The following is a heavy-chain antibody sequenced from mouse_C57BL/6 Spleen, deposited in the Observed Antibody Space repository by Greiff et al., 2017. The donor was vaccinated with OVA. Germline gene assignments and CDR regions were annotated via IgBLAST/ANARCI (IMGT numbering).Heavy chain of an antibody. Sequence: DVMLVESGGGLVQPKGSLKLSCAASGFSFNTYAMNWVRQAPGKGLEWVARIRSKSNNYATYYADSVKDRFTISRDDSESMLYLQMNNLKTEDTASYYCVRHGGYEYDVQYFDVWGTGTTVTVSS. D-gene: IGHD2-4*01. V-gene: IGHV10-1*01. J-gene: IGHJ1*03. CDR1: GFSFNTYA. CDR3: VRHGGYEYDVQYFDV. CDR2: IRSKSNNYAT.